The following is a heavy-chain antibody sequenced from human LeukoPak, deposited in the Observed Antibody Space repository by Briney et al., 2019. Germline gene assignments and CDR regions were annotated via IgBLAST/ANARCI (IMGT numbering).Heavy chain of an antibody. V-gene: IGHV3-23*01. D-gene: IGHD3-16*01. CDR2: ISSSGDST. CDR1: GFTFRSYG. J-gene: IGHJ4*02. CDR3: AKDTFGAVVDHFDF. Sequence: GGSLRLSCVATGFTFRSYGMAWVRQAPGKGLEWVSSISSSGDSTYYADFVEGRFTISRDDSKNTLSLQMHSLRAEDTALYYCAKDTFGAVVDHFDFWGQGTLVTVSS.